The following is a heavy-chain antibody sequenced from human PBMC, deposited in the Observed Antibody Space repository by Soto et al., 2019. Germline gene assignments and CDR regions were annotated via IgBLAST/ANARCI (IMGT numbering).Heavy chain of an antibody. CDR2: ISYDGSNK. CDR1: GFTFSSYA. D-gene: IGHD3-9*01. CDR3: ARDDYILTGYGRMDV. J-gene: IGHJ6*02. Sequence: GGSLRLSCAASGFTFSSYAMHWVRQAPGKGLEWVAVISYDGSNKYYADSVKGRFTISRDNSKNTLYLQMNSLRAEDTAVYYCARDDYILTGYGRMDVWGQGTTDTVSS. V-gene: IGHV3-30-3*01.